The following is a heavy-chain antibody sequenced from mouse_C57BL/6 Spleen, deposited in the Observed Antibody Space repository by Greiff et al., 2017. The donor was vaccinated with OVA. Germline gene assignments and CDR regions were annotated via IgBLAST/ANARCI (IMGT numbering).Heavy chain of an antibody. CDR3: ARGTDYLFAY. V-gene: IGHV1-22*01. D-gene: IGHD2-4*01. CDR1: GYTFTDYN. J-gene: IGHJ3*01. Sequence: DVQLVESGPELVKPGASVKMSCKASGYTFTDYNMHWVKQSHGKSLEWIGYINPNNGGTSYNQKFKGKATLTVNKSSSTAYMELRSLTSEDSAVYYCARGTDYLFAYWGHGTLVTVSA. CDR2: INPNNGGT.